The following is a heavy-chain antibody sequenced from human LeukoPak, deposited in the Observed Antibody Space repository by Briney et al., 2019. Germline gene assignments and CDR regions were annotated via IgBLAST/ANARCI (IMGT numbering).Heavy chain of an antibody. J-gene: IGHJ5*02. CDR1: GYTFTSYY. V-gene: IGHV1-46*01. D-gene: IGHD3-10*01. CDR3: ARDSSRFAMVQGVITNWFDP. CDR2: INPSGGST. Sequence: ASVKVFCKASGYTFTSYYMHWVRRAPGQGLEWMGIINPSGGSTSYAQKFQGRVTMTRDTSTSTVYMELSSLRSEDTAVYYCARDSSRFAMVQGVITNWFDPWGQGTLVTVSS.